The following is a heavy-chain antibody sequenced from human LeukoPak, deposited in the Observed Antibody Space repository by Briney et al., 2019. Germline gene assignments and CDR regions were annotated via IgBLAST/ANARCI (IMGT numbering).Heavy chain of an antibody. CDR3: ARGRVCSSTSCFNWFDP. V-gene: IGHV1-18*01. D-gene: IGHD2-2*01. Sequence: GASVKVSCKASGYTFTSYGISWVRQAPGQGLEWMGWISAYNGNTNYAQKLQGRVTMTTDTSTSTAYMELRSLRSDDTAVYYCARGRVCSSTSCFNWFDPWGQGTLVTLSS. CDR1: GYTFTSYG. CDR2: ISAYNGNT. J-gene: IGHJ5*02.